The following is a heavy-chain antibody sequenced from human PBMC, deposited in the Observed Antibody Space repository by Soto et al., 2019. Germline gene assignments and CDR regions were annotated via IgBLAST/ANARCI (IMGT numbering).Heavy chain of an antibody. Sequence: QAQVVQSGAEVRKPGSSVKLSCKASEGTFNSYAIAWVRQAPGQGLEWMGGIIPYYNTLNYAQKFQDRGTITADDSTNTVYMELSSLRSDDTAVYFCASGASRGYPYFFDSWAQGTLVTVSS. D-gene: IGHD6-13*01. CDR1: EGTFNSYA. V-gene: IGHV1-69*01. J-gene: IGHJ4*02. CDR3: ASGASRGYPYFFDS. CDR2: IIPYYNTL.